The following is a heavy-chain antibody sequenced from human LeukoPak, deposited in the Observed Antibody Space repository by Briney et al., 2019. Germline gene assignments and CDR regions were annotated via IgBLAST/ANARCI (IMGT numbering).Heavy chain of an antibody. CDR2: ISAYNGNT. D-gene: IGHD6-6*01. CDR1: GYTFTSYG. Sequence: ASVKVSCKASGYTFTSYGISWVGQAPGQGLEWMGWISAYNGNTNYAQKLQGRVTMTTDTSTSTAYMELRSLRSDDTAVYYCARDGWFGSSSYGLKGYWGQGTLVTVSS. CDR3: ARDGWFGSSSYGLKGY. V-gene: IGHV1-18*01. J-gene: IGHJ4*02.